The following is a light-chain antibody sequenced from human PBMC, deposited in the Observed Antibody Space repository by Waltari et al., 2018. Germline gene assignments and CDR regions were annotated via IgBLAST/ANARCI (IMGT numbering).Light chain of an antibody. CDR3: QQSYSPPFT. V-gene: IGKV1-39*01. J-gene: IGKJ5*01. Sequence: CRASRGIDRYLNWYQPRPGRGPIRLVYDASTLQREVPTRFSGGEIGTDFTLTINNRQLEDFATYYCQQSYSPPFTFGQGTRLEI. CDR2: DAS. CDR1: RGIDRY.